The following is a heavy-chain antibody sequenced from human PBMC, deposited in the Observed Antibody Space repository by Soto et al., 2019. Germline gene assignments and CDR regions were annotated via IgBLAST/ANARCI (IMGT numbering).Heavy chain of an antibody. J-gene: IGHJ4*02. CDR1: GGSLSSGDYY. CDR2: IYYTGSA. Sequence: QVQLQESGPGLVKPSQTLSLTCAVSGGSLSSGDYYWTWIRQHPGKGLEWIGYIYYTGSADYIPSLKSRVTMSVDTSKDQFSLKLNAVTAADTAVYYCARVGAVTAFDCWGQGTLVTVSS. CDR3: ARVGAVTAFDC. V-gene: IGHV4-31*11. D-gene: IGHD2-21*02.